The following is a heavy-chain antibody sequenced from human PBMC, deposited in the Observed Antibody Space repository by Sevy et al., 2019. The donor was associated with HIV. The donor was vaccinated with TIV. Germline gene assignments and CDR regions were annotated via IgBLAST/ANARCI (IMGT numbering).Heavy chain of an antibody. D-gene: IGHD3-22*01. CDR3: ARESNYYDSSGSMGAAFDI. V-gene: IGHV3-30-3*01. J-gene: IGHJ3*02. Sequence: GGSLRLSCAASGFTFSSYDMHWVRQAPGKGLEWVAVISYDGSNKYYADSVKGRFTISRDNSKNTLYLQMNSLRAEDTAVYYCARESNYYDSSGSMGAAFDIWGQGTMVTVSS. CDR1: GFTFSSYD. CDR2: ISYDGSNK.